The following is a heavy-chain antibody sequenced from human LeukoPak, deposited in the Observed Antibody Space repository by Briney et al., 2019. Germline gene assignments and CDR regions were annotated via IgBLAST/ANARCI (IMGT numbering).Heavy chain of an antibody. CDR3: ARGRSGYYDSSGYYYLGAFDI. Sequence: PGGSLRLSCAASGFTFADYAMHWVRQAPGKGLEWVSGISWDSGSIGYADSVKGRFTISRDNAKNSLYLQMNSLRAEDTAVYYCARGRSGYYDSSGYYYLGAFDIWGQGTMVTVSS. D-gene: IGHD3-22*01. CDR1: GFTFADYA. CDR2: ISWDSGSI. V-gene: IGHV3-9*01. J-gene: IGHJ3*02.